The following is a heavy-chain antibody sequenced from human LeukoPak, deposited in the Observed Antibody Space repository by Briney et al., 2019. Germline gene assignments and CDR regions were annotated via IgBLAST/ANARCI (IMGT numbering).Heavy chain of an antibody. V-gene: IGHV4-59*12. CDR3: ARGRGTPSDY. Sequence: SETLSLTCTVSGGSISSYYWSWIRQPPGKGLEWIGYIYYSGSTNYNPSLKSRVTISVDRSKNQFSLKLSSVTAADTAVYYCARGRGTPSDYWGQGTLVTVSS. CDR1: GGSISSYY. J-gene: IGHJ4*02. D-gene: IGHD3-16*01. CDR2: IYYSGST.